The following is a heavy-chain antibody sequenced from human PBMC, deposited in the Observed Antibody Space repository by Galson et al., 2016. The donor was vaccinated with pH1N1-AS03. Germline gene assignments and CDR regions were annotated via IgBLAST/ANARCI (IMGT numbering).Heavy chain of an antibody. J-gene: IGHJ3*02. D-gene: IGHD6-13*01. CDR3: ASVYRSVPTPGTSGAFDI. CDR2: VYRSGST. CDR1: GGSVSDNNW. V-gene: IGHV4-4*02. Sequence: ETLPLTCAVSGGSVSDNNWWSCVRQPPGKGLEGIGEVYRSGSTNYNPSPKSRVTISLDKSKDQHSLRLTYATASDTAVYYCASVYRSVPTPGTSGAFDIWGQGTTVTVSS.